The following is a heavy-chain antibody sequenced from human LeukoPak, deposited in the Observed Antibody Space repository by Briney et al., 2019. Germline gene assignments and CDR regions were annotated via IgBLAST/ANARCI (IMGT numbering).Heavy chain of an antibody. CDR1: GYTFTGYY. D-gene: IGHD6-13*01. CDR3: ARAKAGVIAAAALTEYNWFDP. CDR2: INPNSGGT. Sequence: GASVKVSCKASGYTFTGYYMHWVRQAPGQGLEWMGWINPNSGGTNYAQKFQGRATMTRDTSISTAYMELSRLRSDDTAVYYCARAKAGVIAAAALTEYNWFDPWGQGTLVTVSS. V-gene: IGHV1-2*02. J-gene: IGHJ5*02.